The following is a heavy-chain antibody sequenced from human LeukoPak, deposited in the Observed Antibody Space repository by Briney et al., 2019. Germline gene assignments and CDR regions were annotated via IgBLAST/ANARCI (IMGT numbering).Heavy chain of an antibody. Sequence: GGSLRLSCAASGFTVSSNYMSWVRQAPGKGLEWVSVIYSGGSTYYADSVKGRFTISRDNSKNTLYLQVNSLRAEDTAVYYCARVDPGPEKYYFDYWGQGTLVTVSS. CDR3: ARVDPGPEKYYFDY. CDR1: GFTVSSNY. CDR2: IYSGGST. J-gene: IGHJ4*02. V-gene: IGHV3-53*01.